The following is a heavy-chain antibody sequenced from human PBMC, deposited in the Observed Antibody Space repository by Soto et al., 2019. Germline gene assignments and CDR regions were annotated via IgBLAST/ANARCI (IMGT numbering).Heavy chain of an antibody. D-gene: IGHD2-15*01. J-gene: IGHJ4*02. Sequence: PGEALKTSCKGSGYSFSSYRNGWGRQMPGKGPGWMGIIYPGYSDTRYSPSFQGQVTITADKTISTAYLQWSSLKASDAAIYYCARRSGYCSGGSCFGAFDDWGQGTLVTVSS. CDR1: GYSFSSYR. CDR3: ARRSGYCSGGSCFGAFDD. V-gene: IGHV5-51*01. CDR2: IYPGYSDT.